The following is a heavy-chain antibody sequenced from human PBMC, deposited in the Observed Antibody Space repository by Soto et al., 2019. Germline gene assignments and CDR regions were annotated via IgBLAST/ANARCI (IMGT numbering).Heavy chain of an antibody. CDR3: ARDGSSTHLHYGLDV. V-gene: IGHV3-33*01. D-gene: IGHD1-26*01. CDR1: GFSFNYYG. J-gene: IGHJ6*02. Sequence: QVQLVESGGGVVQPGTSLRLSCEASGFSFNYYGMHWVRQAPGKGLEWVAIIWYDGSKTDYVDSVQGRFTVSRDNSQSTVYLQMNSLRGDDTAIYYCARDGSSTHLHYGLDVWGRGTMVIVSS. CDR2: IWYDGSKT.